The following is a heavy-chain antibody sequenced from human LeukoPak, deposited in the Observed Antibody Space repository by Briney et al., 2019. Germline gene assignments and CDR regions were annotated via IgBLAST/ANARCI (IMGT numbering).Heavy chain of an antibody. CDR2: INDSGST. V-gene: IGHV4-34*01. CDR3: ARGGTTVTPGLLWFDP. J-gene: IGHJ5*02. CDR1: GGSFSGDY. D-gene: IGHD4-17*01. Sequence: SETLSLTCAVYGGSFSGDYWSWIRQPPGKGLEWIGEINDSGSTNYNPSLKSRVTISVDTSKNQFSLKLSSVTAADTAVYYCARGGTTVTPGLLWFDPWGQGTLVTVSS.